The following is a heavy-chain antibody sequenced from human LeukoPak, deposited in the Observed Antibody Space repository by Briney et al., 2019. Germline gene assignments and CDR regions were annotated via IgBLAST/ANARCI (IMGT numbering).Heavy chain of an antibody. CDR3: ARAGSSGYYYHYFDY. Sequence: SETLSLTCAVYGGSFSGYYWSWIRQPPGKGLEWIGEINHSGSTNYNPSLKSRVTISVDTSKNQFSLKLSSVTAADTAVYYCARAGSSGYYYHYFDYWGQGTLVTVSS. CDR1: GGSFSGYY. CDR2: INHSGST. J-gene: IGHJ4*02. V-gene: IGHV4-34*01. D-gene: IGHD3-22*01.